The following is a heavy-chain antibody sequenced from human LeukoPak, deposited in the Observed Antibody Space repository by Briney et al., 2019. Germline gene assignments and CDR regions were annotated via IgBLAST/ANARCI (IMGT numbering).Heavy chain of an antibody. CDR3: ATQRDGYSHDAFEI. Sequence: RPGGSLRLSCAASGFTFSSYSMNWVRQAPGKGLGWVSSISSSSSYIYHADSVKGRFTISRDNAKNSLYLQMNSLRAEDTAVYYCATQRDGYSHDAFEIWGQGTMVTVSS. J-gene: IGHJ3*02. CDR2: ISSSSSYI. CDR1: GFTFSSYS. D-gene: IGHD5-24*01. V-gene: IGHV3-21*01.